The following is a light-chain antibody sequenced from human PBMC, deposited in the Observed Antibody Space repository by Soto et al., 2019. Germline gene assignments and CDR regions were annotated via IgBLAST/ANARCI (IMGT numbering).Light chain of an antibody. CDR1: QTIHTN. CDR3: QQYNNWPPWT. CDR2: GAS. V-gene: IGKV3-15*01. Sequence: ETVMTQSPATLSVSPGDRVTLSCRASQTIHTNLAWFQQKPGQAPKLLIYGASTRDTGVPARFTGSGSGTEVTLTISSLQSEDFAVYFCQQYNNWPPWTFGQGTKVEI. J-gene: IGKJ1*01.